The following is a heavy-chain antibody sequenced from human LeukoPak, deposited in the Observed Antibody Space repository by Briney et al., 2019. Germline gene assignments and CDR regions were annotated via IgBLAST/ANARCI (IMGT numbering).Heavy chain of an antibody. Sequence: AGRSLRLSCAASGFTFSSYAMHWVRQAPGKGLEWVAVISYDGSNKYYADSVKGRFTISRDNSKNTLYLQMNILRAEDTAVYYCARDVHSILWHWGQGTLVTVSS. D-gene: IGHD2-21*01. CDR1: GFTFSSYA. V-gene: IGHV3-30*04. CDR3: ARDVHSILWH. J-gene: IGHJ4*02. CDR2: ISYDGSNK.